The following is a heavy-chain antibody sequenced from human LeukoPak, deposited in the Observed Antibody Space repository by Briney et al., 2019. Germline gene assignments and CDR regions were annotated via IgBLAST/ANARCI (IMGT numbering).Heavy chain of an antibody. Sequence: SETLSLTCAVSGYSISSGYYWGWIRQPPGKGLEWIGSIYHSGSTYYHPSLKSRVTISLDTSKNHFSLKVTSVTAADTAVYYCARQFSYGDGFDYRGQGTLVTVSS. V-gene: IGHV4-38-2*01. J-gene: IGHJ4*02. CDR1: GYSISSGYY. CDR2: IYHSGST. D-gene: IGHD5-18*01. CDR3: ARQFSYGDGFDY.